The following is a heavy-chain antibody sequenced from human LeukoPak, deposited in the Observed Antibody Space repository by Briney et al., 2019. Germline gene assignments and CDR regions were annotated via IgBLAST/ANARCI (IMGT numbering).Heavy chain of an antibody. CDR1: GGTFSSYT. Sequence: SVKVSCKASGGTFSSYTISWVRQAPGQGLEWMGRIIPILGIANYAQKYQGRVTITADKSTSTAYMELSSLRSEDTAVYYCARAKKQGTTVTTGWFDPRGQRTLVTVSS. V-gene: IGHV1-69*02. CDR2: IIPILGIA. J-gene: IGHJ5*02. CDR3: ARAKKQGTTVTTGWFDP. D-gene: IGHD4-11*01.